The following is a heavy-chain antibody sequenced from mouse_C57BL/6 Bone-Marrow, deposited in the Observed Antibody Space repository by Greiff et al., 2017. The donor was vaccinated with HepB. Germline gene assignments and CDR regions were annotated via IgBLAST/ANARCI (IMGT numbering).Heavy chain of an antibody. V-gene: IGHV5-12*01. Sequence: EVQVVESGGGLVQPGGSLKLSCAASGFTFSDYYMYWVRQTPEKRLEWVAYISNGGGSTYYPDTVKGRFTISRDNAKNTLYLQMSRLKSEDTAMYYCAGYYDYDEGFAYWGQGTLVTVSA. CDR1: GFTFSDYY. CDR3: AGYYDYDEGFAY. J-gene: IGHJ3*01. CDR2: ISNGGGST. D-gene: IGHD2-4*01.